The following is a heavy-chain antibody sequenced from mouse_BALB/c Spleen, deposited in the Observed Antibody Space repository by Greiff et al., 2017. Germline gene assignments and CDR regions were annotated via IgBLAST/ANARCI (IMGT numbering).Heavy chain of an antibody. CDR2: INPSSGYT. J-gene: IGHJ2*01. CDR1: GYTFTSYT. Sequence: QVQLKESAAELARPGASVKMSCKASGYTFTSYTMHWVKQRPGQGLEWIGYINPSSGYTEYNQKFKDKTTLTADKSSSTAYMQLSSLTSEDSAVYYCARCYYYFDYWGQGTTLTVSS. D-gene: IGHD2-12*01. CDR3: ARCYYYFDY. V-gene: IGHV1-4*02.